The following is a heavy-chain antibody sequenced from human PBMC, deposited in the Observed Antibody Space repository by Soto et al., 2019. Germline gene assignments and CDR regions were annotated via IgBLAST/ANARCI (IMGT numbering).Heavy chain of an antibody. D-gene: IGHD2-2*01. J-gene: IGHJ6*02. V-gene: IGHV4-34*01. CDR3: AREEVAQWVTRGYYGMDV. CDR2: INHGGST. Sequence: PFQTLSLTFGVYGGSFSGYYWNWIRQPLGKGLEWIGGINHGGSTNYNPSLKSLVTISVDTSKTHFSLKLTSVTAADTAVYYCAREEVAQWVTRGYYGMDVWGQETTVTVSS. CDR1: GGSFSGYY.